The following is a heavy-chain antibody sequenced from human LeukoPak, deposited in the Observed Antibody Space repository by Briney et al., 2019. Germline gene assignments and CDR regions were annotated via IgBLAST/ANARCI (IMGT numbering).Heavy chain of an antibody. J-gene: IGHJ4*02. CDR1: GFTFSSYA. CDR2: ITNDGGTT. CDR3: ARVDDFTYDF. D-gene: IGHD2-2*03. V-gene: IGHV3-64*01. Sequence: GGSLRLSCAASGFTFSSYAMHWVRQAPGMGLEYVSAITNDGGTTFYANSVKGRFTISRDNSKNTLFLQMGSLRPEDMAVYYCARVDDFTYDFWGQGTLVTVSS.